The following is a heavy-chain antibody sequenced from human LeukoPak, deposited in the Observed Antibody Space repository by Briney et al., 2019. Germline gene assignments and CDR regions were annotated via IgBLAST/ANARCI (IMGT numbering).Heavy chain of an antibody. CDR3: ARERPNYDFWSGYSLDAFDI. D-gene: IGHD3-3*01. J-gene: IGHJ3*02. V-gene: IGHV3-11*01. CDR1: GFTFSDYY. CDR2: ISSSGSTI. Sequence: GGSLRLSCAASGFTFSDYYMSWIRQAPGKGLEWVSYISSSGSTIYYADSVKGRFTISRDNAKNSLYLQMNSLRAEDTAVYYCARERPNYDFWSGYSLDAFDIWGQRTMVTVSS.